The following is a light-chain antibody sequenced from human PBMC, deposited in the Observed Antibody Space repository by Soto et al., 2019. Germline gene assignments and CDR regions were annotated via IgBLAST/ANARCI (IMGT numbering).Light chain of an antibody. CDR2: DAS. J-gene: IGKJ4*01. CDR3: QQRSNWPLT. Sequence: EIVLTQSPATLSLSPGERATLSCRASQSVSSYLAWYQQKPGQAPRLLIYDASNRATGIPARFSGSGSGTDFTPTTSNLEPEDFPVYYCQQRSNWPLTFGGGTKVEIK. CDR1: QSVSSY. V-gene: IGKV3-11*01.